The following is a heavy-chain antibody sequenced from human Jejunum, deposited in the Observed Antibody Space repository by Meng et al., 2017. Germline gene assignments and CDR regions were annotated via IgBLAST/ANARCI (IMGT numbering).Heavy chain of an antibody. D-gene: IGHD2-2*03. CDR1: GGSISSGDYY. CDR3: ARMDSAFHYFDY. Sequence: QVQLQESGPGLVKPSQTLSLTCTVSGGSISSGDYYWSWIRQPPGKGLEWIGYTSYSGSTYFNPSLKSRVTISVDGSKNQFSLKLTSVTAADTAVYYCARMDSAFHYFDYWGQGTLVTVSS. V-gene: IGHV4-30-4*01. J-gene: IGHJ4*02. CDR2: TSYSGST.